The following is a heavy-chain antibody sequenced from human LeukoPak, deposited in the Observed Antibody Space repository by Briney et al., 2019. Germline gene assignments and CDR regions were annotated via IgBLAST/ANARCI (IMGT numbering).Heavy chain of an antibody. Sequence: SETLSLTCTVSGGSISSYYWSWIRQPPGKGLEWIGYIYYSGSTYYNPSLKSRLTISADTSKNQFSLKLRSVTASDTAVYYCARETHDPTLVRGVVDYWGRGTLVTVSS. D-gene: IGHD3-10*01. CDR3: ARETHDPTLVRGVVDY. V-gene: IGHV4-30-4*01. CDR2: IYYSGST. CDR1: GGSISSYY. J-gene: IGHJ4*02.